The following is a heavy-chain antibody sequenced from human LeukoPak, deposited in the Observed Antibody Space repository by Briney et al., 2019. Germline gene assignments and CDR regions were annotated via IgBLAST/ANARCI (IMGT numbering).Heavy chain of an antibody. CDR2: IYYSGST. Sequence: SETLSLTCTVSGGSISSYYWSWIRQPPGKGLEWIGYIYYSGSTNYNPSLKSRVTISVDTSKDQFSLKLSSVTAADTAVYYCARAVPGIADWGQGILVTVSS. CDR3: ARAVPGIAD. J-gene: IGHJ4*02. V-gene: IGHV4-59*01. D-gene: IGHD6-13*01. CDR1: GGSISSYY.